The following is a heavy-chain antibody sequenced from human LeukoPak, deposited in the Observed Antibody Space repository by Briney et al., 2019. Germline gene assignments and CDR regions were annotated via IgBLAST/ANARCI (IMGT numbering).Heavy chain of an antibody. J-gene: IGHJ4*02. CDR3: ARLNYDFWSGYRRWFDY. V-gene: IGHV4-59*08. CDR2: IYYSGST. Sequence: SETLSPTCTVSGGSISSYYWSWIRQPPGKGLEWIGYIYYSGSTNYNPSLESRVTISVDTSKNQFSLKLSSVTAADTAVYYCARLNYDFWSGYRRWFDYWGQGTLVTVSS. CDR1: GGSISSYY. D-gene: IGHD3-3*01.